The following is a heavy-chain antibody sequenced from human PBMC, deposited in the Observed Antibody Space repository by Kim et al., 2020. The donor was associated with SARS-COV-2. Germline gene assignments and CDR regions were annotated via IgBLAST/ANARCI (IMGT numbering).Heavy chain of an antibody. CDR2: ISSSSSYI. J-gene: IGHJ6*02. Sequence: GGSLRLSCAASGFTFSSYSMNWVRQAPGKGLEWVSSISSSSSYIYYADSVKGRFTISRDNAKNSLYLQMNSLRAEDTAVYYCARDRGSLRFLFYGMDVWGQGTTVTVSS. V-gene: IGHV3-21*01. CDR1: GFTFSSYS. CDR3: ARDRGSLRFLFYGMDV. D-gene: IGHD3-3*01.